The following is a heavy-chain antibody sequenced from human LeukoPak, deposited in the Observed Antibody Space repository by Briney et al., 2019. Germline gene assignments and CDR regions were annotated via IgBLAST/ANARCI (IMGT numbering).Heavy chain of an antibody. CDR1: GYTFISYG. V-gene: IGHV1-18*01. J-gene: IGHJ4*02. D-gene: IGHD6-13*01. Sequence: ASVKVSCKGSGYTFISYGLSWVRQAPGQGLEWMGWISAYNGNTNYAQNLQSRVTMTTDTSTSTAYMELRSLRSDDTAVYYCARVFTAGYSSSWYQDYWGQGTLVTVSS. CDR3: ARVFTAGYSSSWYQDY. CDR2: ISAYNGNT.